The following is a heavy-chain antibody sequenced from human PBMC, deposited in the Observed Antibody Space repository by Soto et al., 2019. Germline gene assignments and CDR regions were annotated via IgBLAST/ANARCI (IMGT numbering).Heavy chain of an antibody. CDR2: IIPIFGTA. V-gene: IGHV1-69*06. CDR1: VGTFSSYS. Sequence: SXKVSCKASVGTFSSYSISWVRQAPGQGLEWMGGIIPIFGTANYAQKFQGRVTITADKSTSTAYMELSSLRSEDTAVYYCAKVVPAANYYYYYGMDVWGQGTTVTVSS. J-gene: IGHJ6*02. CDR3: AKVVPAANYYYYYGMDV. D-gene: IGHD2-2*01.